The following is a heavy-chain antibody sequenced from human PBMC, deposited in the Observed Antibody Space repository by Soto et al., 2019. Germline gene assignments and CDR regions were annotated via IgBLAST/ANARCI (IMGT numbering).Heavy chain of an antibody. V-gene: IGHV4-31*03. CDR3: ARGGYYFYYAMDV. J-gene: IGHJ6*02. D-gene: IGHD3-3*01. CDR2: IYYSGSTT. Sequence: QVQLQESGPGLVNPSQTLSLTCTVSGDSISSGGYYWSWIRQHPGKDLEWIGYIYYSGSTTNYNPSLKSRVTISLDTSKNQFSLKLSSVTAADTAVYYCARGGYYFYYAMDVWGQGTTVTVSS. CDR1: GDSISSGGYY.